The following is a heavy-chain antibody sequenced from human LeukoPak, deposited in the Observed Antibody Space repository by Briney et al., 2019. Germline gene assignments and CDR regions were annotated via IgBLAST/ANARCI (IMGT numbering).Heavy chain of an antibody. CDR2: IYSGGST. CDR3: ARDAGRYCSGGSCYRGYFDY. V-gene: IGHV3-53*01. J-gene: IGHJ4*02. D-gene: IGHD2-15*01. Sequence: PGGSLRLSCAASGFTFSSYGMHWVRQAPGKGLEWVSVIYSGGSTYYADSVKGRFTISRDNSKNTLYLQMNSLRAEDTAVYYCARDAGRYCSGGSCYRGYFDYWGQGTLVTVSS. CDR1: GFTFSSYG.